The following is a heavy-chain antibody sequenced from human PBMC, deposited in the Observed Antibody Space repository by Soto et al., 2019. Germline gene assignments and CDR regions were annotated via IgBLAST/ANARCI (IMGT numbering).Heavy chain of an antibody. Sequence: SVECSVGNDCSSSYSWIWLRQPAGKGLEWIGHIYSSGSANYNPSLKSRVSMSVDTSKNQFSLKLNSVTAADTAVYYCATIVGANDYWGQGALVTVSS. CDR1: NDCSSSYS. J-gene: IGHJ4*02. CDR3: ATIVGANDY. CDR2: IYSSGSA. D-gene: IGHD1-26*01. V-gene: IGHV4-4*07.